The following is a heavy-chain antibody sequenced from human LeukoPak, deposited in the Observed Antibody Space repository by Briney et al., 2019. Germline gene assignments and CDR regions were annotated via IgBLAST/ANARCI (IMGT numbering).Heavy chain of an antibody. CDR1: GFTFSDTW. CDR2: IKSKTDGGTA. J-gene: IGHJ4*02. D-gene: IGHD3-10*01. Sequence: PGGSLRLSCAASGFTFSDTWMSWVHQAPGKGLEWVGRIKSKTDGGTADYATPVKGRFTISRDDSKNTLYLQMNSLITEDTAVYYCTSSIIIIRGPFEHWGQGTLVTVSS. CDR3: TSSIIIIRGPFEH. V-gene: IGHV3-15*01.